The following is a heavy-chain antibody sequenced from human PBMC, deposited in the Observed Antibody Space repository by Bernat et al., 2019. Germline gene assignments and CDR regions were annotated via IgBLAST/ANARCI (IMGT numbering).Heavy chain of an antibody. D-gene: IGHD1-26*01. CDR1: GYTFTSYG. CDR2: ISAYNGNT. J-gene: IGHJ4*03. V-gene: IGHV1-18*01. CDR3: ARDVEVGGSFESGPTPANFDY. Sequence: QVQLVQSGAEVKKPGASVKVSCKASGYTFTSYGISWVRQAPGQGLEWMGWISAYNGNTNYAQKLQGRVTMTTDTSTSTAYMELRSLRSDDTAVYYCARDVEVGGSFESGPTPANFDYWGQGTTVTVSS.